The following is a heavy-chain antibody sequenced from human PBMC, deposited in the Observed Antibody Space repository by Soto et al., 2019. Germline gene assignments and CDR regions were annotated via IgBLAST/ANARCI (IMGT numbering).Heavy chain of an antibody. CDR3: ARAPVGLDTISYFDY. CDR1: DGAVGGVGGR. Sequence: TVSDGAVGGVGGRWIWLQRPPGKGLEWIGYIYNGGSTYYRPSLESRMHMSLDATRNHYSLRLTSVTAADTAVYFCARAPVGLDTISYFDYWGQGKLVSGS. CDR2: IYNGGST. V-gene: IGHV4-30-4*08. J-gene: IGHJ4*02. D-gene: IGHD3-3*01.